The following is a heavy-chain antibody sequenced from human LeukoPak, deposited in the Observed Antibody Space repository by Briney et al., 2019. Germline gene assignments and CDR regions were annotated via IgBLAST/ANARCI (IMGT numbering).Heavy chain of an antibody. CDR1: GGSISSSSYY. V-gene: IGHV4-61*01. CDR2: IYYIGST. J-gene: IGHJ4*02. CDR3: ASKSSDHGELRFDY. Sequence: SETLSLTCTVSGGSISSSSYYWSWIRQPPGKGLEWIGFIYYIGSTNYNPSLKSRVTISVDTSKNQFSLKLSSVTAADTAVYYCASKSSDHGELRFDYWAREPWSPSPQ. D-gene: IGHD4-17*01.